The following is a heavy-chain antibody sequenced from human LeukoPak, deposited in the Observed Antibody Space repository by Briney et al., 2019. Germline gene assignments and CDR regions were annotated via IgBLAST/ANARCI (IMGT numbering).Heavy chain of an antibody. CDR2: INVGGGST. Sequence: GGSLRLSCAASGFTFSSYAMSWVGQAPGKGLEWVSAINVGGGSTYYAGSVKGLCTISKDNSKRTLYLQMNSLRAEDTAVYCCAKGGVVHAFNIWGQGTMVTVSS. CDR1: GFTFSSYA. CDR3: AKGGVVHAFNI. D-gene: IGHD2-15*01. V-gene: IGHV3-23*01. J-gene: IGHJ3*02.